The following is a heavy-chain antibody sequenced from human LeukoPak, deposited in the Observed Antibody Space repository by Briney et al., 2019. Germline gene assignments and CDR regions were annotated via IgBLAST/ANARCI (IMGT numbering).Heavy chain of an antibody. CDR1: GGSFSGYY. V-gene: IGHV4-34*01. Sequence: SETLSLTCAVYGGSFSGYYWSWIRQPPGKGLEWIGEINHSGSTNSNPSLKRRVTISVDTSKNQFSLKLSSVTVADTAVYYCARGRRWYFDLWGRGTLVTVSS. D-gene: IGHD6-6*01. J-gene: IGHJ2*01. CDR2: INHSGST. CDR3: ARGRRWYFDL.